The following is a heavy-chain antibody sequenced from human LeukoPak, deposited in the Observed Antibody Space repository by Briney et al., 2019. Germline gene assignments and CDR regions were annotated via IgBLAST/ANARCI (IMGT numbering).Heavy chain of an antibody. Sequence: GGSLRLSCAASGFTFSSYAMSWVRQAPGKGLEWVSAISGSGGSTYYADSVKGWFTISRDNSKNTLYLQMNSLRAEDTAVYYCAKKGFGELVIDYWGQGTLVTVSS. CDR1: GFTFSSYA. V-gene: IGHV3-23*01. J-gene: IGHJ4*02. CDR2: ISGSGGST. D-gene: IGHD3-10*01. CDR3: AKKGFGELVIDY.